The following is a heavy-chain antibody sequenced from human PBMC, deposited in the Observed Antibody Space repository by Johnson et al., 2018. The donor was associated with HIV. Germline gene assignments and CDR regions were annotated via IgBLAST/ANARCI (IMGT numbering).Heavy chain of an antibody. D-gene: IGHD4-17*01. J-gene: IGHJ3*02. Sequence: QMLLVESGGGLVKPGGSLRLSCAASGFTFSDYYMTWIRQAPGKGLEWLSFISSSGDIIRYADSVKGRFTISRDNAKNSLILQMNSLRDEDTAVYYCVRRTVTALFDIWGQGTLVTVSS. V-gene: IGHV3-11*04. CDR3: VRRTVTALFDI. CDR2: ISSSGDII. CDR1: GFTFSDYY.